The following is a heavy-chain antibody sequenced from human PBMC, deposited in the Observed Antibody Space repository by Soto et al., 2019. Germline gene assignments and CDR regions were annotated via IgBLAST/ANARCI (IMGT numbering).Heavy chain of an antibody. CDR2: IYYSGST. CDR1: GGSISSSSYY. V-gene: IGHV4-39*01. D-gene: IGHD6-13*01. CDR3: ASIAAAGDTYYYYYSMDV. Sequence: QLQLQESGPGLVKPSETLSLTCTVSGGSISSSSYYWGWIRQPPGKGLEWIGSIYYSGSTYYNPSLKSRLTISVDTSKNQFSLKLSSVTAADTSVYYWASIAAAGDTYYYYYSMDVWGKGTTVTVSS. J-gene: IGHJ6*03.